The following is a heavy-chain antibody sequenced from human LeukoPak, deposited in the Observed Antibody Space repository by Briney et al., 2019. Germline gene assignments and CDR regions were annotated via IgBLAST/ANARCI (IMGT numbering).Heavy chain of an antibody. CDR2: IGGSGGST. J-gene: IGHJ5*02. Sequence: GGSLRLSCAASGFTFSKYAMSWVRQAPGKGLEWFSAIGGSGGSTYYADSVKGRFTISRDNSKNTLYLQMNSLRAEDTAVYYCAKDLRCYDSSVCFRLNPHNWFDPWGQGTLVTVSS. V-gene: IGHV3-23*01. D-gene: IGHD3-22*01. CDR1: GFTFSKYA. CDR3: AKDLRCYDSSVCFRLNPHNWFDP.